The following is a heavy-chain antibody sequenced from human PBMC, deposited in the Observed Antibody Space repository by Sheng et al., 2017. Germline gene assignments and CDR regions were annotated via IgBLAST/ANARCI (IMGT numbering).Heavy chain of an antibody. CDR2: ISSSSSYI. V-gene: IGHV3-21*01. CDR3: AREPGAYCGGDCYSQPYWYYMDV. CDR1: GFTFSSYS. J-gene: IGHJ6*03. Sequence: EVQLVESGGGLVKPGGSLRLSCAASGFTFSSYSMNWVRQAPGKGLEWVSSISSSSSYIYYADSVKGRFTISRDNAKNSLYLQMNSLRAEDTAVYYCAREPGAYCGGDCYSQPYWYYMDVWGKGTTVTVSS. D-gene: IGHD2-21*01.